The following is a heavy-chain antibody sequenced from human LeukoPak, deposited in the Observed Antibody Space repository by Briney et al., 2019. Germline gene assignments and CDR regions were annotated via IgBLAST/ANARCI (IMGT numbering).Heavy chain of an antibody. Sequence: GGSLRLSCATSGFTFTNHWMSWVRQAPGKGLEWVANINQDGSERNYVDSVKGRFTISRDNAKNSLFLQMNSLRAEDTAVYYCAREIYHGSGSPRLDYWGQGTLVTVSS. CDR1: GFTFTNHW. D-gene: IGHD3-10*01. CDR3: AREIYHGSGSPRLDY. CDR2: INQDGSER. J-gene: IGHJ4*02. V-gene: IGHV3-7*01.